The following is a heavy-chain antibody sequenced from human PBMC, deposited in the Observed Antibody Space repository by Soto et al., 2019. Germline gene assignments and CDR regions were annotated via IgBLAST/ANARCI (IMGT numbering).Heavy chain of an antibody. J-gene: IGHJ6*02. CDR2: IIPIFGTA. CDR3: ARGGGNTAMFRQFYYYYYGMDV. V-gene: IGHV1-69*13. CDR1: GGTFSSYA. Sequence: SVTVSCKASGGTFSSYAISWVRQAPGQGLEWMGGIIPIFGTANYAQKFQGRVTITADESTSTAYMELSSLRSEDTAVYYCARGGGNTAMFRQFYYYYYGMDVWGQGPSVTVSS. D-gene: IGHD5-18*01.